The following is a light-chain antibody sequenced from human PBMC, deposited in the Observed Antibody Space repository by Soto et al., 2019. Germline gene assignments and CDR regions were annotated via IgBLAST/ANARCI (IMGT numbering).Light chain of an antibody. Sequence: IVLTQSPGTLSLSPGERATLSCRASQTGSNSYLAWYQHKSGQAPRLLIYGVYTRASGIPDRFSGSGSGTEFTLTITRLEPEDSAVYFCQHYGYXQWTFGQGTK. CDR2: GVY. CDR1: QTGSNSY. V-gene: IGKV3-20*01. J-gene: IGKJ1*01. CDR3: QHYGYXQWT.